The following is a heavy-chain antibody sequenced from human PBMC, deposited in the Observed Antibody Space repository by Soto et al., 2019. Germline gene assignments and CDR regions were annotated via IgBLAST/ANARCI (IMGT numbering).Heavy chain of an antibody. Sequence: PVGSLRLSCAASGFTFSSYSMNWVRQAPGKGLEWVSSISSSSSYIYYADSVKGRFTIPRDNAKNSLYLQMNSLRAEDTAVYYCARGPGEDYYDSSGYYRYFDYWGQGTLVTVSS. D-gene: IGHD3-22*01. CDR2: ISSSSSYI. V-gene: IGHV3-21*01. J-gene: IGHJ4*02. CDR3: ARGPGEDYYDSSGYYRYFDY. CDR1: GFTFSSYS.